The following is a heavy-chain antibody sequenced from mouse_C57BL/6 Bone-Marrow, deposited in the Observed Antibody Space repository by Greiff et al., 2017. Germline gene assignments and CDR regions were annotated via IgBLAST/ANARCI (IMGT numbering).Heavy chain of an antibody. D-gene: IGHD2-10*02. CDR3: ARDCGSIYWYFDV. CDR1: GYTFTSYD. J-gene: IGHJ1*03. Sequence: QVQLKESGPELVKPGASVKLSCKASGYTFTSYDINWVKQRPGQGLEWLGWIYPSDGSTTYNEKFKGKATLTVDTSASTAYMELHSLTSEDSAVYFCARDCGSIYWYFDVCGTGTTVTVSS. V-gene: IGHV1-85*01. CDR2: IYPSDGST.